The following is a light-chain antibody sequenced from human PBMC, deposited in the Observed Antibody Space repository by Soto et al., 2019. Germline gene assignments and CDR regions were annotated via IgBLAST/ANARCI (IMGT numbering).Light chain of an antibody. J-gene: IGKJ1*01. CDR3: QQYGSSGT. CDR1: QSVSNNY. Sequence: DIVLTQSPGTLSLSPGERATLSCRASQSVSNNYLAWYQQKPGQAPSLLIYGASNRGTGIPDRCSGSGSGTDFPLTSNRLEPEDFAVYYCQQYGSSGTVGQGTKVDIK. V-gene: IGKV3-20*01. CDR2: GAS.